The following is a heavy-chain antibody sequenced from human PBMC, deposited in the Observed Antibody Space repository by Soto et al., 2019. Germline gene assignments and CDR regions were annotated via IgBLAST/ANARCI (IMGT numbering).Heavy chain of an antibody. CDR3: VKGSRASRPYYFDY. CDR2: ITDSGDST. V-gene: IGHV3-23*01. D-gene: IGHD2-15*01. J-gene: IGHJ4*02. CDR1: GFTFSDYA. Sequence: SXXLSCAAPGFTFSDYAMSWVLQAPGKGLEWVTAITDSGDSTYYADSVKGRFTISRDNSKYTLHLQMSSLRHEDTAVYYCVKGSRASRPYYFDYWGQGTLVTVSS.